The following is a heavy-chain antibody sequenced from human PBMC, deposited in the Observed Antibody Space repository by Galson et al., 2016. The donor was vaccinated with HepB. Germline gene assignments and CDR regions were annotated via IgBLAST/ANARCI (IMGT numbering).Heavy chain of an antibody. CDR2: IDSDGSST. J-gene: IGHJ5*02. CDR1: GFTFSTYR. D-gene: IGHD3-22*01. V-gene: IGHV3-74*01. CDR3: ARGTASSGSPNWFDP. Sequence: SLRLSCAASGFTFSTYRMHWVRQAPGKGLVWVARIDSDGSSTNYAAFAKGRFTISRDNTKNTLNLQMNSLTAEDTAVYYCARGTASSGSPNWFDPWGQGTRVTVSS.